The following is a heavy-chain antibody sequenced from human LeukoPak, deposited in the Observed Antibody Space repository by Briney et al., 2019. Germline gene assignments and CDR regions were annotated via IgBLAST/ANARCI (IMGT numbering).Heavy chain of an antibody. D-gene: IGHD2-2*01. Sequence: SETLSLTCTVSGGSISSSSYYWGWIRQPPGKGLEWIGSIYYSGSTYYNPSLKSRVTMSVDTSKNRFSLKLSSVTAADTAVYYCARLGYCSSTSCYRRAFDIWGQGTMVTVSS. CDR1: GGSISSSSYY. V-gene: IGHV4-39*07. CDR2: IYYSGST. CDR3: ARLGYCSSTSCYRRAFDI. J-gene: IGHJ3*02.